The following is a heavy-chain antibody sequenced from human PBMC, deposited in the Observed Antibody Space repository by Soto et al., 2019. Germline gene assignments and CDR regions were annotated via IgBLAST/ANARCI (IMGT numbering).Heavy chain of an antibody. CDR3: ARDRPHYGSGSYTVESLDY. J-gene: IGHJ4*02. CDR2: IYYSGST. Sequence: QVQLQESGPGLVKPSQTLSLTCTVSGGSINSGGDYWSWIRQRPGKGLEWIGYIYYSGSTYYNPSLKSRVTISVDTSKNQFSLKLSSVTAADTAVYYCARDRPHYGSGSYTVESLDYWGQGTLVTVSS. V-gene: IGHV4-31*03. D-gene: IGHD3-10*01. CDR1: GGSINSGGDY.